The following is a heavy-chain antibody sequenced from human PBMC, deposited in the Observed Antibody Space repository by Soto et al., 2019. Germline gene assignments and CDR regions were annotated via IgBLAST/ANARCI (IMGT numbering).Heavy chain of an antibody. CDR2: IYWDDDK. D-gene: IGHD6-19*01. CDR3: ARDSSGWYGFDY. J-gene: IGHJ4*02. CDR1: GFSLSTSGVG. V-gene: IGHV2-5*02. Sequence: QITLKESGPTLVKPTQTLTLTCTFSGFSLSTSGVGVAWIRQPPGKALEWLALIYWDDDKRYSPSLKSRLTIXKXSSKNQVVLTMTNMDPVDTATYYCARDSSGWYGFDYWGQGTLVTVSS.